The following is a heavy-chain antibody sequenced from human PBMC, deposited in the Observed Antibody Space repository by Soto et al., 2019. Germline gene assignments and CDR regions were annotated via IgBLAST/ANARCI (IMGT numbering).Heavy chain of an antibody. V-gene: IGHV3-30-3*01. Sequence: GGSLRFSCAASGFTFSSYAMHWVRQAPGKGLEWVAVISYDGSNKYYADSVKGRFTISRDNSKNTLYLQMNSLRAEDTAVYYCASRDFWSGYPFDYWGQGTLVTVSS. D-gene: IGHD3-3*01. CDR1: GFTFSSYA. CDR2: ISYDGSNK. CDR3: ASRDFWSGYPFDY. J-gene: IGHJ4*02.